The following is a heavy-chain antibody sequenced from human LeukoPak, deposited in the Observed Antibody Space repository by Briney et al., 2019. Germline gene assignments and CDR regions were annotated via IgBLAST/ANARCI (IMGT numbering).Heavy chain of an antibody. CDR2: ISYDGSNK. CDR1: SFTFSNAW. Sequence: GGSLRLSCAASSFTFSNAWMNWVRQAPGKGLEWVAVISYDGSNKYYADSVKGRFTISRDNSKNTLYLQMNSLRAEDTAVYYCARDAAAAPRYFDYWGQGTLVTVSS. CDR3: ARDAAAAPRYFDY. V-gene: IGHV3-30-3*01. J-gene: IGHJ4*02. D-gene: IGHD6-13*01.